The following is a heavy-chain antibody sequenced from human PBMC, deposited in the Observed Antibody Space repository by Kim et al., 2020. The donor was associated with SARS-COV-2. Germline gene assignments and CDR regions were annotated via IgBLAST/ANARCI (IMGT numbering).Heavy chain of an antibody. CDR3: AKDKTTVTAGYFDY. Sequence: DSVKGRFTISRDNAKNSLYLQMNSLRAEDTALYYCAKDKTTVTAGYFDYWGQGTLVTVSS. D-gene: IGHD4-17*01. J-gene: IGHJ4*02. V-gene: IGHV3-9*01.